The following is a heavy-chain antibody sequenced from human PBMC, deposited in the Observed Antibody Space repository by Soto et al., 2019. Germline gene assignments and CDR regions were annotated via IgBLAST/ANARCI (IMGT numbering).Heavy chain of an antibody. D-gene: IGHD2-21*02. Sequence: GGSLRLSCAASGFIFSSYGMHWVRQAPGKGLEWVAVVSYDGSNEYCADSVKGRFTISRDNAKNSLFLQMNSLRPEDTALYYCAKDVKWGGMTTIHYFDSWGQGTQVTVSS. CDR2: VSYDGSNE. CDR3: AKDVKWGGMTTIHYFDS. V-gene: IGHV3-30*18. CDR1: GFIFSSYG. J-gene: IGHJ4*02.